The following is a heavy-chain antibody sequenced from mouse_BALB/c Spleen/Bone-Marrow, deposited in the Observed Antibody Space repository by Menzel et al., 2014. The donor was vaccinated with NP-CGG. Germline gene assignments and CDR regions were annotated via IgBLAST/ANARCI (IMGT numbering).Heavy chain of an antibody. CDR2: IYPGDGST. Sequence: VKLQESGPELVKPGASVKMSCKASGYTFTSYYIRWVKQRPGQGLEWIGWIYPGDGSTKYNEKFKGKTTLTADKSSSTVYMLLSSLTSEDSAIYSCARDDYGYWGQGTLVTVSA. CDR3: ARDDYGY. CDR1: GYTFTSYY. D-gene: IGHD2-4*01. J-gene: IGHJ3*01. V-gene: IGHV1S56*01.